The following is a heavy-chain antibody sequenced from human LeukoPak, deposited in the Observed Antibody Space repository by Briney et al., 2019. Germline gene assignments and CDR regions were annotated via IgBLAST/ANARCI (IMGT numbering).Heavy chain of an antibody. D-gene: IGHD6-6*01. J-gene: IGHJ4*02. Sequence: SVKVSCKASGGTFSSYAISWVRQAPGQGLEWMGGIIPIFGTANYAQKFQGRVTITADRSTSTAYMELSSLRSEDTAVYYCAEQLVTHHGVFDYWGQGTLVTVSS. V-gene: IGHV1-69*06. CDR3: AEQLVTHHGVFDY. CDR2: IIPIFGTA. CDR1: GGTFSSYA.